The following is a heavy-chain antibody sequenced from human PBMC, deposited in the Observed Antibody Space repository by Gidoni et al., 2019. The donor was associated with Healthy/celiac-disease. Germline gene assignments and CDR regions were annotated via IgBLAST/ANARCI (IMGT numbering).Heavy chain of an antibody. CDR1: GFTFSSYG. D-gene: IGHD4-17*01. CDR2: ISYDGSNK. V-gene: IGHV3-30*18. J-gene: IGHJ4*02. CDR3: AKGGGYTTVTTGY. Sequence: QVQLVESGGGVVQPGRSLRLSCAASGFTFSSYGMHWVRQAPGKGLEWVAVISYDGSNKYYADSVKGRFTISRDNSKNTLYLQMNSLRAEDTAVYYCAKGGGYTTVTTGYWGQGTLVTVSS.